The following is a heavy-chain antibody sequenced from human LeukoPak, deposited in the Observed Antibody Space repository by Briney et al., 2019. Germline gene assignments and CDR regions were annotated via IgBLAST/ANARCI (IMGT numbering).Heavy chain of an antibody. J-gene: IGHJ4*02. Sequence: NPSETLSLTCAVSGYSISSGYYWGWILQPPGKGLEWIGSIYHSGSTYYNPSLKSRVTISVDTSKNQFSLKLSSVTAADTAVYYCARDQLLSYYFDYWGQGTLVTVSS. CDR2: IYHSGST. CDR3: ARDQLLSYYFDY. CDR1: GYSISSGYY. D-gene: IGHD2-2*01. V-gene: IGHV4-38-2*02.